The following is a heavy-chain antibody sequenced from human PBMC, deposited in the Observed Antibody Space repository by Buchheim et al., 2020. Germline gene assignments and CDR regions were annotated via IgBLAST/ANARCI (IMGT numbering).Heavy chain of an antibody. Sequence: QVQLQESGPGLVKPSGTLSLTCSVSGASISSRNWWTWVRQSPGKGLEWIGEIYQSGTTNYNTSLKSRVTISMDKSKNQFSLKVNSVTAADTAVFYCAKTGAQGYLEYWGQG. J-gene: IGHJ4*02. CDR1: GASISSRNW. V-gene: IGHV4-4*02. D-gene: IGHD6-13*01. CDR3: AKTGAQGYLEY. CDR2: IYQSGTT.